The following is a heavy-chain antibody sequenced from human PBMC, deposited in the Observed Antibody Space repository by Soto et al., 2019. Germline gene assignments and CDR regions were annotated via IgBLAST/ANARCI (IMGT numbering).Heavy chain of an antibody. CDR1: GFFFTNVW. J-gene: IGHJ4*02. Sequence: EVPMVESGGGLVKPGGSLRLSCAASGFFFTNVWMSWLRQPPGKGLEWVGRIKSKADGGTTHYAAPVKGRFTISRDESRNALYLQMISPKTDDTAVYYCTTLMLIHGIEAEANFAYWGQGTLVTVSS. CDR2: IKSKADGGTT. CDR3: TTLMLIHGIEAEANFAY. D-gene: IGHD5-18*01. V-gene: IGHV3-15*06.